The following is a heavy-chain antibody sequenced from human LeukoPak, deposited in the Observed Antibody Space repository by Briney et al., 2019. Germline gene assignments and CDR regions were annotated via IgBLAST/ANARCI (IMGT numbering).Heavy chain of an antibody. V-gene: IGHV4-31*03. CDR3: ARSRAQIGPTQVVPAASPFDY. CDR1: GGSISSGGYY. D-gene: IGHD2-2*01. CDR2: TYYSGST. Sequence: PSETLSLTCTVSGGSISSGGYYWSWIRQHPGKGLDWIGYTYYSGSTYYNPSLKSRVTISVDTSKNQFSLKLSSVTAADTAVYYCARSRAQIGPTQVVPAASPFDYWGQGTLVTVSS. J-gene: IGHJ4*02.